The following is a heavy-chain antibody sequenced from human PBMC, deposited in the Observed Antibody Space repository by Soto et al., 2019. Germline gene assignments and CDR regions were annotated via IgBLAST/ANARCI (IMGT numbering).Heavy chain of an antibody. V-gene: IGHV4-30-2*01. J-gene: IGHJ5*02. CDR2: IDHSGST. D-gene: IGHD3-3*01. CDR3: ARGAPSMSIFGVVMNWFDP. Sequence: QLQLQESGSGLVKPSQTLSLTCAVSGGSISSGGYSWSWIRQPPGEDLEWIGYIDHSGSTYYNPYLKSRVTISVDRAKNQFSLKLRSVSAADTAVYYCARGAPSMSIFGVVMNWFDPWGRGTLVTVSS. CDR1: GGSISSGGYS.